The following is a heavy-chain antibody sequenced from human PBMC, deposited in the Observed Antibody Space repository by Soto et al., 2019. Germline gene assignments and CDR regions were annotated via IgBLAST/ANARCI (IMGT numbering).Heavy chain of an antibody. J-gene: IGHJ6*02. D-gene: IGHD1-26*01. Sequence: GGSLRLSCAASGFTFSSYAMSWVRQAPGKGLEWVSAISGSGGSTYYADSVKGRFTISRDSSKNTLYLQMNSLRAEDTAVYYCAKATYYRYYYYGMDVWGQGTTVTVSS. V-gene: IGHV3-23*01. CDR2: ISGSGGST. CDR3: AKATYYRYYYYGMDV. CDR1: GFTFSSYA.